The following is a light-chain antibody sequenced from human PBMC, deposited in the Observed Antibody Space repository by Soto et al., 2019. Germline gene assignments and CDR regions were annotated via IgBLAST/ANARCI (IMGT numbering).Light chain of an antibody. V-gene: IGKV3-20*01. CDR3: QQYDSSPRT. CDR1: QSVSSSY. CDR2: GAS. Sequence: EIVLTQSPGTLSLSPGERATLSCRASQSVSSSYLAWYQQKPGQAPRLLMYGASSRATGIPDRFSGSGSGTDFTLTISRLEPEDFAVYSSQQYDSSPRTFGQGTKV. J-gene: IGKJ1*01.